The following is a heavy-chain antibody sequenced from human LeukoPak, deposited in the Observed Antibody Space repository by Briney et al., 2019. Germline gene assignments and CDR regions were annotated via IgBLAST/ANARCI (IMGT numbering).Heavy chain of an antibody. D-gene: IGHD3-10*02. V-gene: IGHV3-21*01. CDR2: ISSSSSYT. CDR3: ARDAEFRSLFGELSGRGFAY. J-gene: IGHJ4*01. CDR1: GFTFSSYI. Sequence: GGSLRLSCAASGFTFSSYIMNWVRQAPGKGLEWVSSISSSSSYTYYADSVKGRFTISRDNAKNSLYLQMHSLRAKDTPVYYCARDAEFRSLFGELSGRGFAYWGQEPWSPSPQ.